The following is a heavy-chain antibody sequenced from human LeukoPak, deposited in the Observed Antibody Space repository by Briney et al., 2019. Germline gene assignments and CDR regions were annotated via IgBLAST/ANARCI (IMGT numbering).Heavy chain of an antibody. CDR3: ARVRGITMVRGVIAPYYMDV. V-gene: IGHV4-30-2*01. Sequence: SETLSLTCTDSGGSISSGGYYWSWIRQPPGKGLEWIGYIYHSGSTYYNPSLKSRVTISVDRSKNQFSLKLSSVTAADTAVYYCARVRGITMVRGVIAPYYMDVWGKGTTVTVSS. J-gene: IGHJ6*03. D-gene: IGHD3-10*01. CDR2: IYHSGST. CDR1: GGSISSGGYY.